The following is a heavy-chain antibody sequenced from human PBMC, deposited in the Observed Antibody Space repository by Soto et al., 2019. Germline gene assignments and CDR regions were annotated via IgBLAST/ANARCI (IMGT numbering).Heavy chain of an antibody. CDR3: AKVVKYDVLTGYYKGPDYYGMDV. Sequence: QLLESGGGLVQPGGSLRLSCADSGFTFSIYSMNWVRQAPGKGLEWVSLISGSGGSTHYADSVEGRFTISRDNSKNTLYLEMDSLRAEDTAVYYCAKVVKYDVLTGYYKGPDYYGMDVWGQGTTVTVSS. CDR1: GFTFSIYS. D-gene: IGHD3-9*01. CDR2: ISGSGGST. V-gene: IGHV3-23*01. J-gene: IGHJ6*02.